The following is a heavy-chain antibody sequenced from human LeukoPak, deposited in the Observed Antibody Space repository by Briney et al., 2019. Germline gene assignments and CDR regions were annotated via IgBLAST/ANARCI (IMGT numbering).Heavy chain of an antibody. V-gene: IGHV5-51*01. CDR2: IYPGDSDT. J-gene: IGHJ3*02. CDR1: GYSFTGYW. Sequence: GESLKISCKGSGYSFTGYWIGWVRQMPGKGLEWMGIIYPGDSDTRYSPSFQGQVTISADKSISTAYLQWSSLKASDTAMYYCASSPLDDYVAFDIWGQGTMVTVSS. D-gene: IGHD4-17*01. CDR3: ASSPLDDYVAFDI.